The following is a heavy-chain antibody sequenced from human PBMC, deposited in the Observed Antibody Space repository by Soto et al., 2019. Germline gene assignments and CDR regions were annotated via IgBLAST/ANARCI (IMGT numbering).Heavy chain of an antibody. J-gene: IGHJ6*03. D-gene: IGHD3-16*01. Sequence: GGSLRLSCAASGFTVSSNYMSWVRQAPGKGLEWVSVIYSGGSTYYADSVKGRFTISRHNSKNTLYLQMNSLRAEDTAVYYCARSTYYDYIWGSSSYMDVWGKGTTVTVSS. CDR3: ARSTYYDYIWGSSSYMDV. CDR2: IYSGGST. CDR1: GFTVSSNY. V-gene: IGHV3-53*04.